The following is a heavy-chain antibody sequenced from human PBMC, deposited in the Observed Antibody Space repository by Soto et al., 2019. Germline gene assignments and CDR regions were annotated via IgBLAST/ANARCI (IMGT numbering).Heavy chain of an antibody. Sequence: GGSLRLSCSASGFTFNTYTMHWVRQAPGKGLEWVSSVSSSGSYIYYADAVKGRFTISRDNAKNSLYLQMNSLRAEDTAVYYCARDLGYCTTTSCYDSGGWFDPWGQGTRVTVSS. CDR3: ARDLGYCTTTSCYDSGGWFDP. J-gene: IGHJ5*02. V-gene: IGHV3-21*01. CDR1: GFTFNTYT. CDR2: VSSSGSYI. D-gene: IGHD2-2*01.